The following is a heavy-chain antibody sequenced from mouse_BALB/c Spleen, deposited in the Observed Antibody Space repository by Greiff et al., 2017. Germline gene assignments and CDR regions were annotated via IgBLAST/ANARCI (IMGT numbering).Heavy chain of an antibody. V-gene: IGHV5-4*02. CDR2: ISDGGSYT. CDR3: ARGYDGYRYYFDY. D-gene: IGHD2-3*01. Sequence: EVQLVESGGGLVKPGGSLKLSCAASGFTFSDYYMYWVRQTPEKRLEWVATISDGGSYTYYPDSVKGRFTISRDNAKNNLYLQMSSLKSEDTAMYYCARGYDGYRYYFDYWGQGTTLTVSS. CDR1: GFTFSDYY. J-gene: IGHJ2*01.